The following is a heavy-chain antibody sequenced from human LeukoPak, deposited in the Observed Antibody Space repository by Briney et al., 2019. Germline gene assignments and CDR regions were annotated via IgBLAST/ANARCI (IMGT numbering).Heavy chain of an antibody. CDR1: GGSISNYY. Sequence: SETLSLTCTVSGGSISNYYWSWIRQPPGRGRGWIGYIYYSGSTNYNPSLKSRVTISVDTSKNQFSLKLSSVTAADMAVYYCARHVGDDYVDLWGRGTLVTVSS. J-gene: IGHJ2*01. D-gene: IGHD4-17*01. CDR2: IYYSGST. V-gene: IGHV4-59*08. CDR3: ARHVGDDYVDL.